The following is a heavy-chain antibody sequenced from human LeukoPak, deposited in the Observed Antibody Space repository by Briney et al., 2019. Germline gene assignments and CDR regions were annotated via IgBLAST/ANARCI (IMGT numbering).Heavy chain of an antibody. J-gene: IGHJ4*02. V-gene: IGHV3-33*08. CDR1: GFTFSSYA. Sequence: GGSLRLSCAASGFTFSSYAMHWVRQAPGKGREWVALIWYDGSNKYYADSVKRRLTISRDNSKNTLYLQMNSLRAEDTAVYYCAREGPRGNSQFDYWGQGTLVTVSS. D-gene: IGHD2/OR15-2a*01. CDR2: IWYDGSNK. CDR3: AREGPRGNSQFDY.